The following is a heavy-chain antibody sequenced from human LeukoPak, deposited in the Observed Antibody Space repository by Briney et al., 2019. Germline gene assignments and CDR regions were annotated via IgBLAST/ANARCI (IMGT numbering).Heavy chain of an antibody. CDR2: ITGSGGST. CDR1: GFTFSSYA. V-gene: IGHV3-23*01. D-gene: IGHD5-12*01. CDR3: SKDQPGRDYDLLPDY. J-gene: IGHJ4*02. Sequence: GGSLRLSCAASGFTFSSYAMSWVRQAPGKGLECVSAITGSGGSTYYADSVKGRFTISRVNSKNWLYLQMTSLRAIGTAVFYCSKDQPGRDYDLLPDYWGQGTLVSV.